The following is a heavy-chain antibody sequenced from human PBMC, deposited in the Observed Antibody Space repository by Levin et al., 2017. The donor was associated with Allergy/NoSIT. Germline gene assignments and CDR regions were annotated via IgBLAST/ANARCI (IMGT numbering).Heavy chain of an antibody. CDR3: ARVDSSGYYEVY. CDR2: INPNSGGT. J-gene: IGHJ4*02. V-gene: IGHV1-2*06. Sequence: GESLKISCKASGYTFTGYYMHWVRQAPGQGLEWMGRINPNSGGTNYAQKFQGRVTMTRDTSISTAYMELSRLRSDDTAVYYCARVDSSGYYEVYWGQGTLVTVSS. CDR1: GYTFTGYY. D-gene: IGHD3-22*01.